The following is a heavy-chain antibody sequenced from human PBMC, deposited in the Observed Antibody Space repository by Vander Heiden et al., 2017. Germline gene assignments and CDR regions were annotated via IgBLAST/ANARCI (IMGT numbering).Heavy chain of an antibody. Sequence: QVQLQESGPGLVKLSQPLSLTCTVSGGSISSGDYYWSWIRQPPGKGLEWIGYIYYSGSTYYNPSLKSRVTISVDTSKNQFSLKLSSVTAADTAVYYCAVSLRFLGWFTFDPWGQGTLVTVSS. CDR2: IYYSGST. CDR3: AVSLRFLGWFTFDP. J-gene: IGHJ5*02. D-gene: IGHD3-3*01. V-gene: IGHV4-30-4*01. CDR1: GGSISSGDYY.